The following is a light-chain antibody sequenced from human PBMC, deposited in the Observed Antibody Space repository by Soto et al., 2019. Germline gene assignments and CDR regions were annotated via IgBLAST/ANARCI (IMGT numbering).Light chain of an antibody. CDR3: QQANTFPLT. V-gene: IGKV1-12*01. CDR2: ETS. CDR1: QGISGS. J-gene: IGKJ4*01. Sequence: DIQMTQSPSHVSASVGDRVTITCRAGQGISGSLTWYQQNPGKAPQLLIYETSTLQSGVPSRFSGSGSGTDFTLTITSLQPEDFATYYCQQANTFPLTFGGETRVEIK.